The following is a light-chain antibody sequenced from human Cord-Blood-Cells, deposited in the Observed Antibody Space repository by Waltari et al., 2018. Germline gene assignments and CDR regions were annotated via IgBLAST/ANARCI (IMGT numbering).Light chain of an antibody. CDR3: QQYNSYSWT. J-gene: IGKJ1*01. CDR2: KAS. Sequence: DIQMTQSLSTLSPSVEGRVTITCRASQSISSWLAWYQQKPGKAPKLLIYKASSLESGVPSRCSCSGSVTEFTLTISSLQPDDFATYYCQQYNSYSWTFGQGTKVEIK. V-gene: IGKV1-5*03. CDR1: QSISSW.